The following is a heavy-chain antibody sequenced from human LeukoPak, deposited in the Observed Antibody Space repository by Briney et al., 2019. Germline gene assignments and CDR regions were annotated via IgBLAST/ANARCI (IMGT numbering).Heavy chain of an antibody. J-gene: IGHJ4*02. CDR1: GGSISSYY. V-gene: IGHV4-59*01. D-gene: IGHD2-21*01. Sequence: PSETLSLTCTVSGGSISSYYWSWIRQPPGKGLEGMGYIYYSGSTNYNPSLKRRVTISVDTSKNQFSLKLSSVTAADTAVYYCARVIESAYSPAWYLDYWGQGTLVTVSS. CDR2: IYYSGST. CDR3: ARVIESAYSPAWYLDY.